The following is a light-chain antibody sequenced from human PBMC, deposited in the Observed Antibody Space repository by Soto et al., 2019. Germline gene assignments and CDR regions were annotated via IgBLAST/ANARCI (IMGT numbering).Light chain of an antibody. J-gene: IGLJ2*01. CDR1: STNIGADDD. Sequence: QSVLTQPPSVSGAPGQRVTISCTGSSTNIGADDDVPWYQQFPGKAPKLLIYANTNRPSGVPDRFSASKSGTSASLAITGVQADDEADYYCRSYDTNLTVVFGTGTQLTVL. V-gene: IGLV1-40*01. CDR2: ANT. CDR3: RSYDTNLTVV.